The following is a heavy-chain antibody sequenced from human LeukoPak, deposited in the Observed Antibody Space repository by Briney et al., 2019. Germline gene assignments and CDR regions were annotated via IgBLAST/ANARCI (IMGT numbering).Heavy chain of an antibody. CDR3: ARDPNYYDSSGYYSDY. Sequence: TSETPSLTCTVSGGSISSGSYYWSWIRQPAGKGLEWIGRIYTSGSTNYNPSLKSRVTISVDTSKNQFSLKLSSVTAADTAVYYCARDPNYYDSSGYYSDYWGQGTLVTVSS. CDR1: GGSISSGSYY. D-gene: IGHD3-22*01. V-gene: IGHV4-61*02. J-gene: IGHJ4*02. CDR2: IYTSGST.